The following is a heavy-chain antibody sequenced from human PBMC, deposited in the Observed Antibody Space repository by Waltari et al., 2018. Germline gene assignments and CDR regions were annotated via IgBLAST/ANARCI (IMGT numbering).Heavy chain of an antibody. CDR2: IYHSWSN. CDR3: ARYGSGSSDAFDI. V-gene: IGHV4-30-2*01. J-gene: IGHJ3*02. D-gene: IGHD3-10*01. Sequence: QLQLQESGSGLVKPSQTLSLTCAVSGGSISSGGYSWSWIRQPPGTGLEWIGYIYHSWSNYYNPSLKSRVTRSVDRSKNQFSLKLSSVTAADTAVYYCARYGSGSSDAFDIWGQGTMVTVSS. CDR1: GGSISSGGYS.